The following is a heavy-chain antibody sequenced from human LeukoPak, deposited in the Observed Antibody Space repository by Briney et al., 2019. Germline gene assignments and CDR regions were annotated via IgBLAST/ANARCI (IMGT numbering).Heavy chain of an antibody. V-gene: IGHV4-59*01. J-gene: IGHJ4*02. Sequence: SETLSLTCTVSGGSISSYYWSWIRQPPGKGLKWIGYIYYSGSTNYNPSLKSRVTISVDTSKNQFSLKLSSVTAADTAVYYCASLTGSNWGQGALVTVSS. D-gene: IGHD7-27*01. CDR3: ASLTGSN. CDR1: GGSISSYY. CDR2: IYYSGST.